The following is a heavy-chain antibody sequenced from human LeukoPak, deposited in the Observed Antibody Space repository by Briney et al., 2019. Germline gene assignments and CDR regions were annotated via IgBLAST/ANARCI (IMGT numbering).Heavy chain of an antibody. CDR3: AKDFRIGYSAHFDY. CDR2: IYENGGTT. J-gene: IGHJ4*02. Sequence: GGSLRLSCAASGFTFSSYWMNWARQAPEKGLEFVSGIYENGGTTYYADSVKGRFSISRDNSKNTLYLQMDSLRGEDTVVYYCAKDFRIGYSAHFDYWGQGALVTVSS. V-gene: IGHV3-23*01. CDR1: GFTFSSYW. D-gene: IGHD2-21*01.